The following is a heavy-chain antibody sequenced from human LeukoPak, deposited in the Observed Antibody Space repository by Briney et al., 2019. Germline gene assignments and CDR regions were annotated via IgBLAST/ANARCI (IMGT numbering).Heavy chain of an antibody. J-gene: IGHJ4*02. CDR3: ARVGVAGFDY. Sequence: PGGSLRLSCAASGFTLDDYWMGWVRQAPGKGLEWVANIKEDVSDKYYVDSVKGRFTISRDNAKNSLYLQMSRLRAEDTAVYYCARVGVAGFDYWGQGILVTVSS. CDR2: IKEDVSDK. V-gene: IGHV3-7*03. D-gene: IGHD3-3*01. CDR1: GFTLDDYW.